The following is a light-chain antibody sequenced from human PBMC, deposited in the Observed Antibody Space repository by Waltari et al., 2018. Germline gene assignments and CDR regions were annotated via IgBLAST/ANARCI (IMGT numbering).Light chain of an antibody. CDR3: QQYYSYPFT. V-gene: IGKV1-8*01. J-gene: IGKJ3*01. CDR2: AAS. Sequence: ASTGDRVTITCRASQGIGSYLAWYQQKPGKAPKLLIYAASTLQSGVPSRFSGSGSGTDFTLTISCLQSEDFATYYCQQYYSYPFTFGPGTKVDIK. CDR1: QGIGSY.